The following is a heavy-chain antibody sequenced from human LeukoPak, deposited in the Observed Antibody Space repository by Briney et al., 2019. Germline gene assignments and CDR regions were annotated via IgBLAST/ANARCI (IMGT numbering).Heavy chain of an antibody. CDR2: ISYDGRGK. Sequence: GKSLRLSCAASGFTFASYAMYWVRQAPGRGLEWVASISYDGRGKYYVDSVKGRFFISKDSSMSTLYLDMNSLRPEDTALYYCVRDLYSRSPYFDVWGQGTLVTVSS. V-gene: IGHV3-30*03. CDR1: GFTFASYA. J-gene: IGHJ4*02. D-gene: IGHD2-21*01. CDR3: VRDLYSRSPYFDV.